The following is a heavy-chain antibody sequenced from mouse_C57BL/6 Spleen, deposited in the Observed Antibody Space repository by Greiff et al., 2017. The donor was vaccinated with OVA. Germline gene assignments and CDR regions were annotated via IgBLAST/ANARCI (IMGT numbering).Heavy chain of an antibody. V-gene: IGHV1-64*01. CDR3: ARKGTGAWFAY. CDR2: IHPNSGST. Sequence: QVQLQQSGAELVKPGASVKLSCKASGYTFTSYWMHWVKQRPGQGLEWIGMIHPNSGSTNYNEKFKSKATLTVDKSSSTAYMQLSSLTSEDSAVYYCARKGTGAWFAYWGQGTLVTVSA. CDR1: GYTFTSYW. D-gene: IGHD3-3*01. J-gene: IGHJ3*01.